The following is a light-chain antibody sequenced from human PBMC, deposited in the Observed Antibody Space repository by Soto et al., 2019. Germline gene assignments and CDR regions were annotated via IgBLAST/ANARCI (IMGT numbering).Light chain of an antibody. V-gene: IGLV1-51*01. Sequence: QSVLTQPPSMSAAPGQKVTISCSGSSSNIANNYVSWYLQLPGTAPKLLIFGTTERPSGIPDRFSGSKSGTSATLGITGLRTGDEADYYCGTWDGSLSILIFGGGTKVTVL. CDR1: SSNIANNY. CDR3: GTWDGSLSILI. CDR2: GTT. J-gene: IGLJ2*01.